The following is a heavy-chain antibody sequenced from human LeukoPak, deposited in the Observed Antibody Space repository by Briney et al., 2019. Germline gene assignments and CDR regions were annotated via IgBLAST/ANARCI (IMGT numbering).Heavy chain of an antibody. J-gene: IGHJ5*02. D-gene: IGHD3-22*01. Sequence: GGSLRLSCAASGFTFSNYAMSWVRQAPGKGLEWVSAISGSGGSTYYADSVKGRFTISRDNSKNTLYLQMNSLRAEDTAVYYCAKAYYYDSSVNGWFDPWGQGTLVTVSS. CDR1: GFTFSNYA. CDR3: AKAYYYDSSVNGWFDP. V-gene: IGHV3-23*01. CDR2: ISGSGGST.